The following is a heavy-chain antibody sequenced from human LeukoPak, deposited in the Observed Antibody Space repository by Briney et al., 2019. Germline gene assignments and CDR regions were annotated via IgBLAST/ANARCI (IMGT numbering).Heavy chain of an antibody. V-gene: IGHV4-39*01. D-gene: IGHD5-18*01. CDR1: GGSISNSSYY. CDR2: IYYSGST. CDR3: ARHPPVDTAMVDYFDY. Sequence: PSETLSLTCTVSGGSISNSSYYRGWIRQPPGKGLEWIGSIYYSGSTYYNPSLKSRVTISVDTSKNQFSLKLSSVTAADAAVCCCARHPPVDTAMVDYFDYWGQGTLVTVSS. J-gene: IGHJ4*02.